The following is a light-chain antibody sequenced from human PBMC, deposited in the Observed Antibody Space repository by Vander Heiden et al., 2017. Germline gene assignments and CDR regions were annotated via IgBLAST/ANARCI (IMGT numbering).Light chain of an antibody. CDR3: QQHKNWPPWT. Sequence: IVMTQSPATLSVSPGERATLSCRASQSVSSNLAWYQQKPGQATRLLIYGASTRATGSPARFSGSGDGKEFTLTISSRQSEDFAVYYCQQHKNWPPWTFGQGTKVEIK. J-gene: IGKJ1*01. CDR2: GAS. CDR1: QSVSSN. V-gene: IGKV3-15*01.